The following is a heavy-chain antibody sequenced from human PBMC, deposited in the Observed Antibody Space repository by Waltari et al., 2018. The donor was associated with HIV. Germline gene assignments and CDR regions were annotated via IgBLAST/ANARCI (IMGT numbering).Heavy chain of an antibody. CDR3: ARSRGIAVAGYDAFDI. D-gene: IGHD6-19*01. CDR2: IYYSGST. CDR1: GGSISSRSYY. Sequence: QLQLQESGPGLVKPSETLSLPCTVSGGSISSRSYYWGWIRQPPGKGLEWIGSIYYSGSTYYNPSLKSRVTISVDTSKNQFSLKLSSVTAADTAVYYCARSRGIAVAGYDAFDIWGQGTMVTVSS. V-gene: IGHV4-39*07. J-gene: IGHJ3*02.